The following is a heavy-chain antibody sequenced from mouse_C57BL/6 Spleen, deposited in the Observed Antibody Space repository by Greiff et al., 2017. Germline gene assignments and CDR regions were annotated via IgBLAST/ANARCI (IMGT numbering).Heavy chain of an antibody. D-gene: IGHD2-3*01. J-gene: IGHJ3*01. CDR3: AREGDGYYFSFAY. CDR1: GYTFTSYG. V-gene: IGHV1-81*01. CDR2: IYPRSGNT. Sequence: QVQLQQSGAELARPGASVKLSCKASGYTFTSYGISWVKQRTGQGLEWIGEIYPRSGNTYYNEKFKGKATLTADKSSSTAYMELRSLTSDDSAVYFCAREGDGYYFSFAYWGQGTLVTVSA.